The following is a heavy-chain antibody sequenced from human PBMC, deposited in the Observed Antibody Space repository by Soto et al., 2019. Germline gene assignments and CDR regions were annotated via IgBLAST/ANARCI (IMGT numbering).Heavy chain of an antibody. V-gene: IGHV3-23*01. Sequence: EVQLLESGGGLVQPGGSLRLSCAASGFICSSYAMSWVRQAPGKGLEWVSAISGSGGSTYYADSVKGRFTISRDKSKYTLDLQMNSLRAEDTAVYYCAKVGRGTADYWGQGTLLTVSS. D-gene: IGHD3-16*01. CDR1: GFICSSYA. J-gene: IGHJ4*02. CDR3: AKVGRGTADY. CDR2: ISGSGGST.